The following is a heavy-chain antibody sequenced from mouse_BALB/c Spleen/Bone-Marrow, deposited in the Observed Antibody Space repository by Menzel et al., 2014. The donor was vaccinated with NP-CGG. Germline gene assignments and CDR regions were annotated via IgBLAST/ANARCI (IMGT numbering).Heavy chain of an antibody. CDR3: ARFTRDY. CDR2: INPGIGGT. CDR1: GYAFTNYL. J-gene: IGHJ2*01. V-gene: IGHV1-54*01. Sequence: QVQLQQSGDDLVRPGTSVKVSCKASGYAFTNYLIEWFKQRPGQGLEWIGRINPGIGGTTYNAKFKGKATLTADKSSTTAYMQLSSLTSDGSAVYFCARFTRDYWGQGTALTVSS.